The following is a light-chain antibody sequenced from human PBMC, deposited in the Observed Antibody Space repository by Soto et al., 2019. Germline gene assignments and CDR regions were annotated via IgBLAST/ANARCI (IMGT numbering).Light chain of an antibody. J-gene: IGLJ1*01. V-gene: IGLV2-14*01. CDR3: SSYTSSSPLYV. Sequence: QSVLTQPASVSGSPGQSITISCTGTSSDVGGYNYVSWYQQHPGKAPKLMIYDVSNRPSGVSNRFSGSKSGNTVSLTISGLQAEDEADYYCSSYTSSSPLYVFGTGTKVTVL. CDR2: DVS. CDR1: SSDVGGYNY.